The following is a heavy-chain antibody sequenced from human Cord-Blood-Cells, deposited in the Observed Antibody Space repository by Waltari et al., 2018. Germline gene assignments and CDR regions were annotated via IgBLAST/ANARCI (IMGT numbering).Heavy chain of an antibody. CDR3: AILRITMVRGVIYGMDV. V-gene: IGHV3-43*02. Sequence: EVQLVESGGGVVQPGGSLRLSCAASAFTFYEYAMHWVRQVPGKGLEWGSLISGDGGSTYYADCVKGRFTISRDNSKNSLYRQINSLRTEDTALYYCAILRITMVRGVIYGMDVWGQGTTVTVSS. CDR2: ISGDGGST. J-gene: IGHJ6*02. CDR1: AFTFYEYA. D-gene: IGHD3-10*01.